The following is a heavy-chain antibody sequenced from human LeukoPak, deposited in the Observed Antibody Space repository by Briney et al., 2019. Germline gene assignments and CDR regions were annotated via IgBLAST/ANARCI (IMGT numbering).Heavy chain of an antibody. CDR2: IYYSGST. CDR1: GGSISSSSYY. CDR3: ARQVGSSTPFDY. D-gene: IGHD6-6*01. V-gene: IGHV4-39*01. Sequence: KPSETLSLTCTVSGGSISSSSYYWGWIRQPPGKGLEWIGSIYYSGSTYYNPSLKSRVTIPVDTSKNQFSLKLSSVTAADTAVYYCARQVGSSTPFDYWGQGTLVTVSS. J-gene: IGHJ4*02.